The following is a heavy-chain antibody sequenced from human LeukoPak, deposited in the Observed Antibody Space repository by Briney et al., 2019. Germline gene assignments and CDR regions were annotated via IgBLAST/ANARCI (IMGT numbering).Heavy chain of an antibody. CDR3: ARTDSSGYSDDY. CDR1: GGTFSSYA. V-gene: IGHV1-69*13. Sequence: GASVKVSCKASGGTFSSYAISWVRQAPGQGLEWMGGIIPIFGTANYAQKFQGRVTITADESTSTAYMELSSLRSEDTAVYYCARTDSSGYSDDYWGQGTLVTVSS. D-gene: IGHD3-22*01. CDR2: IIPIFGTA. J-gene: IGHJ4*02.